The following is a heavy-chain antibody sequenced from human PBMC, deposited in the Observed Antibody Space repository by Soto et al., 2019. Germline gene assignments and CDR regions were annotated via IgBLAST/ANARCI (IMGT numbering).Heavy chain of an antibody. V-gene: IGHV3-23*01. CDR1: GFTFSTYV. Sequence: GGSLRLSCAPSGFTFSTYVMSWVRQAPGKGLEWVSGISASGGSTYYADSVKGRFTISRDNSKNRLYLQMNSLRAEDTAVYYCAKGKYTDIVVVPAATYFDYWGQGTLVTVSS. D-gene: IGHD2-2*01. J-gene: IGHJ4*02. CDR2: ISASGGST. CDR3: AKGKYTDIVVVPAATYFDY.